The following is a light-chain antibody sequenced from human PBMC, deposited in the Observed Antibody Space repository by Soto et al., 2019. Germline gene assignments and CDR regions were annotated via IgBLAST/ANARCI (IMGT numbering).Light chain of an antibody. CDR3: AAWDDSLNGWV. Sequence: QSVLTQPPSASGTPGQRVTISGSGSSSNIETNAVNWYQHLPGTAPKLLIYSNNQRPSGVPDRFSGSKSGTSASLAISGLQSADEADYYCAAWDDSLNGWVFGGGTKLTVL. J-gene: IGLJ3*02. CDR1: SSNIETNA. V-gene: IGLV1-44*01. CDR2: SNN.